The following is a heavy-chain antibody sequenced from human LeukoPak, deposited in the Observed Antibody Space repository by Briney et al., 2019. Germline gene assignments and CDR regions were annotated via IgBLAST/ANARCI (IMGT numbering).Heavy chain of an antibody. Sequence: GGSLRLSCAGSGFTLSSYAMSWVRQVPGKGLEWVSAISGSGDTTYYADSVKGRFTISRDSSRNTLYPHMNSLRAEDTAVYYCAKDRVIATGIGEFDYWGQGTLVTVSS. V-gene: IGHV3-23*01. D-gene: IGHD6-13*01. CDR1: GFTLSSYA. CDR3: AKDRVIATGIGEFDY. CDR2: ISGSGDTT. J-gene: IGHJ4*02.